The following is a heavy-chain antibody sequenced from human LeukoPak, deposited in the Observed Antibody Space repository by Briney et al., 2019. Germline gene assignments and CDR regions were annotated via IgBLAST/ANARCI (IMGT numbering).Heavy chain of an antibody. CDR2: IYRSGST. CDR1: GGSISSSNW. J-gene: IGHJ3*02. D-gene: IGHD4-23*01. CDR3: ARGIDYGGNPDAFDI. V-gene: IGHV4-4*02. Sequence: PSGTLSLTCAVSGGSISSSNWWSWVRQPPGKGLEWIGEIYRSGSTNYNPSLKSRVTISVDKSKNQFSLKLSSVTAADTAVYYCARGIDYGGNPDAFDIWGQGTMVTVSS.